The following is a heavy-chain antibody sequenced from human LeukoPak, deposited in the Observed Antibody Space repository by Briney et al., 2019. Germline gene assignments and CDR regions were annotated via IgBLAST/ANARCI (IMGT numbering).Heavy chain of an antibody. Sequence: PGRSLRLSCAASGITLCSYDMHWVRGAPGKAREWVAVISYDGSNKDYADSVKGRFTISRDNSKNTLDLQMNSLRAEDTAVYYCAKDRGVWAFDIWGQGTMVTVSS. D-gene: IGHD3-10*01. CDR3: AKDRGVWAFDI. CDR2: ISYDGSNK. CDR1: GITLCSYD. V-gene: IGHV3-30-3*01. J-gene: IGHJ3*02.